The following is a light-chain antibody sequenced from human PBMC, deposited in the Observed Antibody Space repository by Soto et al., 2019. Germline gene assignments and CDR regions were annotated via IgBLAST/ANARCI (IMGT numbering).Light chain of an antibody. V-gene: IGKV2D-29*01. J-gene: IGKJ5*01. CDR1: RALCHVFERTH. Sequence: DIVMTQTPLSLSVTPDHPAPISANLVRALCHVFERTHCYGYKQKPGQPPQLLIYELSNRFPGVPDRFSGSGSGTDFTLKISRVEAEDVGVYYCMQSIQIPLTFGQGTRLEIK. CDR3: MQSIQIPLT. CDR2: ELS.